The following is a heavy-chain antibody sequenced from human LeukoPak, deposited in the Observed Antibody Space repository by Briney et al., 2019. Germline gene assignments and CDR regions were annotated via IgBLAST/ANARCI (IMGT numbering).Heavy chain of an antibody. D-gene: IGHD3-16*01. CDR2: ISGSGSGT. V-gene: IGHV3-23*01. CDR1: GFTFSSYS. J-gene: IGHJ4*02. CDR3: ARTNSYTYVSPCYFDY. Sequence: GGSLRLSCAASGFTFSSYSMNWVRQAPGKGLEWVSGISGSGSGTYHADSVKGRFTVSRDNSKNTLYLQMNSLRAEDTAVFYCARTNSYTYVSPCYFDYWGQGTLVTVSS.